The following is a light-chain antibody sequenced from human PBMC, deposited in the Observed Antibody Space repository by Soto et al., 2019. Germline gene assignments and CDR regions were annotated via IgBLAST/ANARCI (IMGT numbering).Light chain of an antibody. CDR1: QSVSSN. J-gene: IGKJ1*01. CDR2: GAS. V-gene: IGKV3-15*01. CDR3: QQYNNWPRM. Sequence: EIVMTQSPATLSVSPGERATLSCRASQSVSSNLGWYQQKRGQAPRLLIYGASNRATGIPARFSGSGSGTEFTLTISSLQSEDFEIYYCQQYNNWPRMCGQGNKLQVK.